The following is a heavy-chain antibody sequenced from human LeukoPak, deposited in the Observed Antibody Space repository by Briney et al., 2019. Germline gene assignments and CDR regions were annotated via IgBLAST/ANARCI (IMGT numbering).Heavy chain of an antibody. V-gene: IGHV3-21*01. CDR3: ARVRSSSQTYAFDI. Sequence: GGSLRLSCAASGFTFSSYAMSWVRQAPGKGLEWVSSISSSSGFIYYADSVKGRFTISRDNAKNSLYLQMNSLRAEDTAVYYCARVRSSSQTYAFDIWGQGTMVTVSS. CDR1: GFTFSSYA. D-gene: IGHD2-2*01. CDR2: ISSSSGFI. J-gene: IGHJ3*02.